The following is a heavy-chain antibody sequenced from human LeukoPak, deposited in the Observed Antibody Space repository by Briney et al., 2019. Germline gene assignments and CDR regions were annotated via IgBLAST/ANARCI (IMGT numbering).Heavy chain of an antibody. Sequence: HPGGSLRLSCAASGFTFSTYDMHWVRQVTGKGLEWVSAIGAGEDTYYLGSVKGRFTISRENAKNVLYLQMSSLRVEDTAVYYCAREIRETVITRHYYYGIDVWGQGTTVTVSS. CDR2: IGAGEDT. D-gene: IGHD1-7*01. J-gene: IGHJ6*02. CDR1: GFTFSTYD. V-gene: IGHV3-13*04. CDR3: AREIRETVITRHYYYGIDV.